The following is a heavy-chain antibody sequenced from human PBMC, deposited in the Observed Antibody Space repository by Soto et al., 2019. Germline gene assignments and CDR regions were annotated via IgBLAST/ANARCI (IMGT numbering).Heavy chain of an antibody. CDR2: INPDGSST. CDR1: GFTFSPYW. Sequence: EVQLAESGGGLVQPGGSLRLSCAASGFTFSPYWMHWVRQAPGKGLVWVSRINPDGSSTDYADSVKGRFTISRDNAKNTVYLQMNSLRAEDTAVYYCGRGGSDSPRGMDVWGQGTTGTVSS. D-gene: IGHD6-19*01. V-gene: IGHV3-74*01. CDR3: GRGGSDSPRGMDV. J-gene: IGHJ6*02.